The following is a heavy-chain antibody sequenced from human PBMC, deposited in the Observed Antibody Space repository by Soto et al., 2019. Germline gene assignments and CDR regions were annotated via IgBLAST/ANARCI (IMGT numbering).Heavy chain of an antibody. V-gene: IGHV1-2*02. J-gene: IGHJ6*02. CDR2: INPNSGGT. CDR1: GYTFTGYH. CDR3: ARQALYRWFGDVYSYDCIDF. Sequence: GDSVKVSCKAPGYTFTGYHMHWVRQAPGQGLDWMGWINPNSGGTNYAQKFQGRVTMTRDTPISTAYMDLSRLRSDDTAVSYCARQALYRWFGDVYSYDCIDFWGQGTTVTVSS. D-gene: IGHD3-10*01.